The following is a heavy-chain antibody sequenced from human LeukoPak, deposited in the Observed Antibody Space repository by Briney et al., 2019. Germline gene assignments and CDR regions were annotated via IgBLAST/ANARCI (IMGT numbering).Heavy chain of an antibody. J-gene: IGHJ4*02. Sequence: GGSLRLSCAASGFTFSTYEMNWVRQAPGKGLEWVSYISSTGSNIYYADSVKGRFTISRDNAKNSLYLQMNSLRDEDTAVYYCARDALHTAHLDYWGQGTLVTVSS. CDR2: ISSTGSNI. V-gene: IGHV3-48*03. CDR1: GFTFSTYE. D-gene: IGHD5-18*01. CDR3: ARDALHTAHLDY.